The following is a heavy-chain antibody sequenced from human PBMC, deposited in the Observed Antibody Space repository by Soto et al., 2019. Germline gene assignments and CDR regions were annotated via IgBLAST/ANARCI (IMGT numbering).Heavy chain of an antibody. Sequence: SETLSLTCAVSGVSLSNPNWWAWVRQAPGKGLEWIGEIDHSGSTNYNPSLNSRVTISLDRSKNQFSLKLSSVAAADTAVYYCERGIFYAFDIWGQGTMVTVSS. CDR2: IDHSGST. V-gene: IGHV4-4*02. D-gene: IGHD3-9*01. CDR1: GVSLSNPNW. CDR3: ERGIFYAFDI. J-gene: IGHJ3*02.